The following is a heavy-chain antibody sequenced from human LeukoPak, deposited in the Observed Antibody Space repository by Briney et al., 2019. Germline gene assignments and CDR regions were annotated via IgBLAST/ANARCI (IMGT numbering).Heavy chain of an antibody. CDR3: AGYTTSRTKKYYFDY. CDR1: GFTFSSYA. Sequence: GGSLRLSCAASGFTFSSYAMHWVRQAPGKGLEWVAAISYDGNSKYYADSVKGRFTISRDNSKNTLFLQLNSLRAEDTAVYYCAGYTTSRTKKYYFDYWGQGTLVTVSS. D-gene: IGHD6-13*01. V-gene: IGHV3-30-3*01. CDR2: ISYDGNSK. J-gene: IGHJ4*02.